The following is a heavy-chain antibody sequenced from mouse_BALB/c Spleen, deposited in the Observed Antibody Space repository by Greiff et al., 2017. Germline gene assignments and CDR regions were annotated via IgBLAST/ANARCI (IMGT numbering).Heavy chain of an antibody. Sequence: EVMLVESGGGLVKLGGSLKLSCAASGFTFSSYYMSWVRQTPEKRLELVAAINSNGGSTYYPDTVKGRFTISRDNAKNTLYLQMSSLKSEDTALYYCARRDYYGSSPAWFAYWGQGTLVTVSA. CDR2: INSNGGST. CDR3: ARRDYYGSSPAWFAY. V-gene: IGHV5-6-2*01. D-gene: IGHD1-1*01. CDR1: GFTFSSYY. J-gene: IGHJ3*01.